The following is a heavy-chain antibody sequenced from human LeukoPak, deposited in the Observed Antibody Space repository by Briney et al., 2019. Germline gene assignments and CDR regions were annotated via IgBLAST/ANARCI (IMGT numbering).Heavy chain of an antibody. Sequence: GGSLRLSCAASGFTFNTYSMGWVRQAPGKGLECVANIQQDGSEEYCVDSVMGRFTISRDNAKNSLYLQMNSLRAEDTAIYYCARWRWQQSEFDYWGQGSLVTVSS. CDR1: GFTFNTYS. V-gene: IGHV3-7*01. CDR2: IQQDGSEE. J-gene: IGHJ4*02. CDR3: ARWRWQQSEFDY. D-gene: IGHD5-24*01.